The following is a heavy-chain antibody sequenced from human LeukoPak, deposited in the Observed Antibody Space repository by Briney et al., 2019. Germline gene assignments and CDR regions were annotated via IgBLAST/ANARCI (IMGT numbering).Heavy chain of an antibody. V-gene: IGHV3-74*01. CDR2: VSGDGSST. Sequence: GGSLRLSCAASGFTFRNYWMHWVRQAPGKGLVWVSRVSGDGSSTNYADSVKGRFTISRDNAKNTLYLQMNSLRAEDTAMYYCASSFDDFWQWGQGTMVTVSS. J-gene: IGHJ3*01. CDR1: GFTFRNYW. D-gene: IGHD3-3*01. CDR3: ASSFDDFWQ.